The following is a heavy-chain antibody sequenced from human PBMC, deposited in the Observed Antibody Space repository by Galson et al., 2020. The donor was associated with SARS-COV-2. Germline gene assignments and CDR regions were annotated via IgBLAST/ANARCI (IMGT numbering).Heavy chain of an antibody. CDR2: ISGSGGST. CDR3: AKSPMVRGAGTIDY. Sequence: GESLKISCAASGFTFSSYAMSWVRQAPGKGLEWVSAISGSGGSTYYADSVKGRFTISRDNSKNTLYLQMNSLRAEDTAVYYCAKSPMVRGAGTIDYWGQGTLVTVSS. J-gene: IGHJ4*02. V-gene: IGHV3-23*01. CDR1: GFTFSSYA. D-gene: IGHD3-10*01.